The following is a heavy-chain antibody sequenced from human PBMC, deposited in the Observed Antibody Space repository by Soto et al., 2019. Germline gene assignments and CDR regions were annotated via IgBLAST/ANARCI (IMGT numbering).Heavy chain of an antibody. Sequence: SETLSLTCTVSGGSISSSTYYWGWIRQPPGKGLEWIGSIYFAGSTYYNPSLKSRVTISVDTSKNQFSLNLTSVTAADTAVYYCARLQLGGFEYYFDFWGQGTLVTVSS. J-gene: IGHJ4*02. CDR3: ARLQLGGFEYYFDF. CDR2: IYFAGST. CDR1: GGSISSSTYY. V-gene: IGHV4-39*01. D-gene: IGHD5-12*01.